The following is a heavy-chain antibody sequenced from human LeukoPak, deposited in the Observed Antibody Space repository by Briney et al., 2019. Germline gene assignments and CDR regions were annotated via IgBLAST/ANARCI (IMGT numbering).Heavy chain of an antibody. CDR2: INSVGGTT. CDR3: ARWVIQLWSRYFDL. V-gene: IGHV3-48*04. CDR1: GFTFNSFG. J-gene: IGHJ2*01. D-gene: IGHD5-18*01. Sequence: QPGGSLRLSCAASGFTFNSFGMNWFRQAPGKGLEWISYINSVGGTTFYADSVKGRFTITRDNANNTLYLQMNSLRAEDTAVYYCARWVIQLWSRYFDLWGRGTLVTVSS.